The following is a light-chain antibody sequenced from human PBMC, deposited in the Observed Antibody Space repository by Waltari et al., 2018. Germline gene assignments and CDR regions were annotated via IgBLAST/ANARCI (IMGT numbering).Light chain of an antibody. J-gene: IGKJ4*01. CDR3: QQYDGEVVT. V-gene: IGKV3-20*01. CDR2: GTS. CDR1: QSVTSIS. Sequence: EIVLTQTPATLSLSPGERATLSCRASQSVTSISLTWYQQKLGQAPRLLIYGTSSRATGIPDRFSGSGSGTDVTLTISRLEPEDFASYYCQQYDGEVVTFGGGTKVEI.